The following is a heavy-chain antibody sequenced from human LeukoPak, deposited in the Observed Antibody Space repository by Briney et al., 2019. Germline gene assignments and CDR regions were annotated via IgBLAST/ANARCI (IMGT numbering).Heavy chain of an antibody. CDR2: ISSSSSTI. D-gene: IGHD2-8*01. Sequence: QPGGSLRLSCAASGFTFSSYSMNWVRQAPGKGLEWVSYISSSSSTIYYADSVKGRFTISRDNAKNSLYLQMNSLRAEDTAVYYCARDRRLYPDDYCYMDVWGKGTTVTVSS. J-gene: IGHJ6*03. CDR1: GFTFSSYS. CDR3: ARDRRLYPDDYCYMDV. V-gene: IGHV3-48*01.